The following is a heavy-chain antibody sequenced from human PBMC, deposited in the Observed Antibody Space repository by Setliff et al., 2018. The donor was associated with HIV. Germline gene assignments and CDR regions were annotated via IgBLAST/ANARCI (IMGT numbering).Heavy chain of an antibody. J-gene: IGHJ4*02. D-gene: IGHD2-15*01. CDR3: ARFCRGGSCPDY. Sequence: PSETLSLTCTVSGDSITSGGYFWSWIRQHPGKGLEWIGSIYYSGSTYYNPSLKSRVTISVDTSKNQFSLKLSSVTAADTAVYYCARFCRGGSCPDYWGQGTLVTVSS. CDR1: GDSITSGGYF. CDR2: IYYSGST. V-gene: IGHV4-39*07.